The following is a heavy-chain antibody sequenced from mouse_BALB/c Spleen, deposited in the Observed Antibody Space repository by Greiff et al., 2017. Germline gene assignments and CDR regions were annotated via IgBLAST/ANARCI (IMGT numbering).Heavy chain of an antibody. J-gene: IGHJ3*01. CDR1: GYTFTSYT. D-gene: IGHD1-1*02. Sequence: QVQLQQSAAELARPGASVKMSCKASGYTFTSYTMHWVKQRPGQGLEWIGYINPSSGYTEYNQKFKDKTTLTADKSSSTAYMQLSSLTSEDSAVYYCARSLTGAWFAYWGQGTLVTVSA. V-gene: IGHV1-4*02. CDR2: INPSSGYT. CDR3: ARSLTGAWFAY.